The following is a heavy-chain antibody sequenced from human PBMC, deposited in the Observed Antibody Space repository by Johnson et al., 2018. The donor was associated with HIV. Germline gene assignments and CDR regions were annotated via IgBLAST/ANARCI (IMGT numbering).Heavy chain of an antibody. Sequence: QVQLVESGGGVVQPGRSLRLSCAASGITFSSYAMHWVRQAPGKGLEWVAVISYDGSNKYYADSAKGRFTISRDNSKNTLYLQMNSLRAEDTAVYYCARDQDWGYYDSTAFDIWGQGTMVTVSS. CDR2: ISYDGSNK. CDR1: GITFSSYA. J-gene: IGHJ3*02. CDR3: ARDQDWGYYDSTAFDI. V-gene: IGHV3-30*04. D-gene: IGHD3-22*01.